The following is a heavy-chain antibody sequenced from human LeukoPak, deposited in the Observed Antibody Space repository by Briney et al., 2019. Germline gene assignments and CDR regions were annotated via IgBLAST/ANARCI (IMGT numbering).Heavy chain of an antibody. CDR3: AKDWAPYCGGDCYFNY. D-gene: IGHD2-21*02. CDR1: GFIFNNYG. Sequence: PGGSLRLSCAASGFIFNNYGMHWVRRAPGKGLEWVAVISYDGSNRNYADSVKGRFTISRDSSKNTVYLQMNSLRVEDTAVYYCAKDWAPYCGGDCYFNYWGQGTLVTVSS. V-gene: IGHV3-30*18. CDR2: ISYDGSNR. J-gene: IGHJ4*02.